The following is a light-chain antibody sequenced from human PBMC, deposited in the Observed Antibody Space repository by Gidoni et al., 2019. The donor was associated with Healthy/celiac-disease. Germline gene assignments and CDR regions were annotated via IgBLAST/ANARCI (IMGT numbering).Light chain of an antibody. V-gene: IGKV1-33*01. CDR2: DAS. CDR3: QQYDNLPMYT. CDR1: QDITNY. Sequence: IQMTQSPSSLSASVGDRVTITCQASQDITNYLNWYQQKPGKAPKLLIYDASNLETGVPSRFSGSGSGTDFTFTISSLQPEDIATYYCQQYDNLPMYTFGRGTKLEIK. J-gene: IGKJ2*01.